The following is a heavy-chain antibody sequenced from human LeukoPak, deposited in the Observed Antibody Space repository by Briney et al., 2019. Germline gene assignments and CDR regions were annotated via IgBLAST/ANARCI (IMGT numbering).Heavy chain of an antibody. Sequence: PSETLSLTCAVYGGSFSGYYWSWIRQPPGKGLEWIGEINHSGSTNYNPSLKSRVTISVDTSKNQFSLKLSSVTAADTAVYYCATGSTVTGLLDYWGQGTLVTVSS. CDR3: ATGSTVTGLLDY. D-gene: IGHD4-17*01. CDR1: GGSFSGYY. J-gene: IGHJ4*02. V-gene: IGHV4-34*01. CDR2: INHSGST.